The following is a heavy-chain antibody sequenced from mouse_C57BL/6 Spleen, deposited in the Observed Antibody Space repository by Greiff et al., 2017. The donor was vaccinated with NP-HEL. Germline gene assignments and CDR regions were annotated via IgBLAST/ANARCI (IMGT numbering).Heavy chain of an antibody. CDR3: ARDGIYYGSSPFAY. J-gene: IGHJ3*01. D-gene: IGHD1-1*01. CDR2: INPGSGGT. V-gene: IGHV1-54*01. Sequence: QVQLQQSGAELVRPGTSVKVSCKASGYAFTNYLIEWVKQRPGQGLEWIGVINPGSGGTNYNEKFKGKATLTADKSSSTAYMQLSSLTSEDSAVYFCARDGIYYGSSPFAYWGQGTLVTVSA. CDR1: GYAFTNYL.